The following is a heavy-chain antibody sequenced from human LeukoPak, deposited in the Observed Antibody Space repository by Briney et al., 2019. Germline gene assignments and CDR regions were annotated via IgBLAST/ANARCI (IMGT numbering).Heavy chain of an antibody. V-gene: IGHV4-59*08. Sequence: PSETLSLTCAVSGGSISGYFWSWIRQPPGKGQEWIGYIYYSGSTNYNPSLKSRVTISVDTSKNQFSLKLSSVTAADTAVYYCAIHGVYNWNDYAFDVWGQGTMVTVSS. D-gene: IGHD1-1*01. CDR1: GGSISGYF. CDR3: AIHGVYNWNDYAFDV. CDR2: IYYSGST. J-gene: IGHJ3*01.